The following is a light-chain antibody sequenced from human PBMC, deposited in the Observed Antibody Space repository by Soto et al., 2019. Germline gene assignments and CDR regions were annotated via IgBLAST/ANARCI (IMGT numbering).Light chain of an antibody. J-gene: IGLJ1*01. CDR3: SSYTTSSTSV. CDR1: SSDVGGYTS. CDR2: DVT. V-gene: IGLV2-14*01. Sequence: QSALTQPASVSGSPGQSITISCTGTSSDVGGYTSVSWYQQYLGKAPKLMIYDVTNRPSGVSNRFSGSKSGNTDSLTISGLQAEDEADYYCSSYTTSSTSVFGTGTKLTVL.